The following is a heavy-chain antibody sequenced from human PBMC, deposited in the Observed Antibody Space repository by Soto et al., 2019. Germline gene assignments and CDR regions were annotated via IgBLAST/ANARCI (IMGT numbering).Heavy chain of an antibody. D-gene: IGHD3-3*01. CDR2: IFSDDEK. J-gene: IGHJ6*02. V-gene: IGHV2-26*01. CDR1: GFSLSNARMC. CDR3: ARIRDDPTYYYAVDV. Sequence: QVTLKESGPVLVNPTETLTLTCTVSGFSLSNARMCVSWIRQPPGKALEWLAHIFSDDEKSYSTSLKSRLTISKDNSKSQVVLTMTNMAPVDTATYFCARIRDDPTYYYAVDVWGQGTTVTVSS.